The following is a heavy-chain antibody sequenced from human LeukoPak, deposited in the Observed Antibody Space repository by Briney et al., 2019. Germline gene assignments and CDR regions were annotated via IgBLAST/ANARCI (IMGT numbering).Heavy chain of an antibody. J-gene: IGHJ4*02. CDR3: VRDRGSGWYYMDL. CDR1: GFTFRTYA. Sequence: GGSLRLSCSASGFTFRTYAMAWVRQAPGKGLEWVSSVNDFGGDAYYAGSVRGRFTISRDNSKNIVSLQMKSLRADDTAIYFCVRDRGSGWYYMDLWGQGTLVTVSS. V-gene: IGHV3-23*01. CDR2: VNDFGGDA. D-gene: IGHD6-19*01.